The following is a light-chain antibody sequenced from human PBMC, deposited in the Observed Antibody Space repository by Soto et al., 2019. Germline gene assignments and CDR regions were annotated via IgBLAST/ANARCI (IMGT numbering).Light chain of an antibody. CDR1: SSDIGVYNY. Sequence: QSVLTQPPSASGSPGQSVTISCTGTSSDIGVYNYVSWYQQHPGKAPKLMIYEVSKRPLGVPDRFSGSKSGNTASPTVSGLQAEDEADYYCNSYAGSNNLYVFGTGTKAPS. CDR3: NSYAGSNNLYV. J-gene: IGLJ1*01. CDR2: EVS. V-gene: IGLV2-8*01.